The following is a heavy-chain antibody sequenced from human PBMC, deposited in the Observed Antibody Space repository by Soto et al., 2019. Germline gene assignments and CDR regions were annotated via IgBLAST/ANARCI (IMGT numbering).Heavy chain of an antibody. D-gene: IGHD6-13*01. J-gene: IGHJ4*02. CDR2: VYRTGST. V-gene: IGHV4-4*02. CDR3: ARARATIAAAAIFDC. CDR1: GGSISTSNC. Sequence: QVQLQESGPGLVKPSVTLSLTCAVSGGSISTSNCWSWVRQPPGKGLEWIGEVYRTGSTNYNPSLESPLTISVDKSKNQFSLKLTSVTAADTAVYYCARARATIAAAAIFDCWGQGTLVTVSS.